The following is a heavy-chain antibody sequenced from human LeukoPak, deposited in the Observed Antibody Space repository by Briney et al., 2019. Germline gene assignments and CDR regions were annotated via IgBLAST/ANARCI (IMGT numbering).Heavy chain of an antibody. CDR1: GYSFTTYW. J-gene: IGHJ6*03. CDR2: IYPGDSDT. D-gene: IGHD3-10*01. Sequence: GESLKISCKGSGYSFTTYWIGWVRQMPGKGLEWMGIIYPGDSDTRYSPSLQGQVTISADKSISTAYLQWSSLKASDTAMYYCARRSGGTTEAGVYGSGSFGYMDVWGKGTTVTISS. CDR3: ARRSGGTTEAGVYGSGSFGYMDV. V-gene: IGHV5-51*01.